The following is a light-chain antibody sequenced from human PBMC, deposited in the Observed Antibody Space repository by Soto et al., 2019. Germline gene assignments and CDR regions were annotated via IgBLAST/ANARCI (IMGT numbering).Light chain of an antibody. CDR3: SAYTSRLTLDV. CDR1: SSDVGTYNY. J-gene: IGLJ1*01. V-gene: IGLV2-14*01. CDR2: EVS. Sequence: QSVLTQPASVSGSPGQSITISCTGTSSDVGTYNYVSWYQQHSGKAPKLMIYEVSNRPSGVSNRFSGSKSGNTASLTISGLQAEDEADYYCSAYTSRLTLDVFGSGTKLTVL.